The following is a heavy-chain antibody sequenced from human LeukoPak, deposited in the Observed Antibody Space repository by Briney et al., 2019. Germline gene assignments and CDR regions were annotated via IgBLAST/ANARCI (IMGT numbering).Heavy chain of an antibody. CDR1: GGSISGSNYY. V-gene: IGHV4-39*07. CDR3: ARGRRILGPNWFDP. J-gene: IGHJ5*02. D-gene: IGHD2/OR15-2a*01. Sequence: SETLSLTCTVSGGSISGSNYYWGWIRQPPGKGLEWIGSIYYSGTTYYNPSLKSRVTISVDTSKNQFSLKLSSVTAADTAVYYCARGRRILGPNWFDPWGQGTLVTVSS. CDR2: IYYSGTT.